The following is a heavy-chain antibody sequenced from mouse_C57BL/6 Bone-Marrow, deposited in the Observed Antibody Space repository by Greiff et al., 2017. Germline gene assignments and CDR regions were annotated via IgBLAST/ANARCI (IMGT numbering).Heavy chain of an antibody. V-gene: IGHV2-9-1*01. CDR2: IWTGGGT. J-gene: IGHJ4*01. D-gene: IGHD3-2*02. CDR1: GFSLTSYA. Sequence: VQVVESGPGLVAPSQSLSITCTVSGFSLTSYAISWVRQPPGKGLEWLGVIWTGGGTNYNSALKSRLSISKDNSKSQVFLKMNSLQTDDTARYYCARKVDSSGYPYYYAMDYWGQGTSVTVSS. CDR3: ARKVDSSGYPYYYAMDY.